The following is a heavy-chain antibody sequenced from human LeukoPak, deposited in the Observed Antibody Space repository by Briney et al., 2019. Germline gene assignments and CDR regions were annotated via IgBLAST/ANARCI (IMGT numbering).Heavy chain of an antibody. CDR3: ARDGRDFPFDY. CDR2: INSDGSST. CDR1: GFTFSSYW. J-gene: IGHJ4*02. V-gene: IGHV3-74*01. D-gene: IGHD1-26*01. Sequence: GGSLRLSCAASGFTFSSYWMHWVRQAPGKGLVWVSRINSDGSSTSYADSVKGRFTISRDNAKNTLYPQMNSLRAEDTAVYYCARDGRDFPFDYWGQGTLVTVSS.